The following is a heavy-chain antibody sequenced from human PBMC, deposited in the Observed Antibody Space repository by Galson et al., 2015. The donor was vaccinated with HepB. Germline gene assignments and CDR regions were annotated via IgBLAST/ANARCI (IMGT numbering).Heavy chain of an antibody. CDR2: IWYDGSNK. CDR3: ARADYGGTYNWFDP. J-gene: IGHJ5*02. CDR1: GFTFSSYG. D-gene: IGHD4-23*01. V-gene: IGHV3-33*08. Sequence: SLRLSCAASGFTFSSYGMHWVRQAPGKGLEWVAVIWYDGSNKYYADSVKGRFTISRDNSKNTLYLQMNSLRAEDTAVYYCARADYGGTYNWFDPWGQGNLVTVSS.